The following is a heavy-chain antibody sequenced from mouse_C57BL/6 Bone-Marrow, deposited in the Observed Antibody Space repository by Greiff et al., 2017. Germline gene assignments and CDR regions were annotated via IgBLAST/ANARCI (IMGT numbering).Heavy chain of an antibody. Sequence: EVQLQQSGGGLVKPGGSLKLSCAASGFTFSDYGMHWVRQAPEKGLEWVAYISSGSSTIYYADTVKGRFTISRDNAKNTLFLQMTSLRSEDTAMYYCAKLGQDYYAMDYWGQGTSVTVSS. CDR2: ISSGSSTI. V-gene: IGHV5-17*01. CDR1: GFTFSDYG. D-gene: IGHD4-1*01. J-gene: IGHJ4*01. CDR3: AKLGQDYYAMDY.